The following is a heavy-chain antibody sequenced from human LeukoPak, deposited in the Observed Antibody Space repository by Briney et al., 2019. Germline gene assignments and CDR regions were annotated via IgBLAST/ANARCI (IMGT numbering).Heavy chain of an antibody. V-gene: IGHV4-61*02. Sequence: SETLSLTCTVSGGSISSGSYYWSWIRQPAGKGLEWIGRIYTSGSTNYNPSLKSRVTISVDASKNQFSLKLSSVTAADTAVYYCAGDYSSSWYGINWFDPWGQGTLVTVSS. J-gene: IGHJ5*02. CDR2: IYTSGST. CDR1: GGSISSGSYY. D-gene: IGHD6-13*01. CDR3: AGDYSSSWYGINWFDP.